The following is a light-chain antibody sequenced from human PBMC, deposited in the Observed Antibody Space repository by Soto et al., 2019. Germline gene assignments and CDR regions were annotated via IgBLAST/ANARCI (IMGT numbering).Light chain of an antibody. J-gene: IGLJ2*01. Sequence: QSVLTQPPSVSGTPGQRVTISCTGSSSNIGAGYEVHWYQQLPRTAPKLLIYGNSNRPSGVPDRFSGSKSGTSASLAITGLQAEDEADYYCQSYDNRLSGMVFGGGTKVPVL. V-gene: IGLV1-40*01. CDR3: QSYDNRLSGMV. CDR1: SSNIGAGYE. CDR2: GNS.